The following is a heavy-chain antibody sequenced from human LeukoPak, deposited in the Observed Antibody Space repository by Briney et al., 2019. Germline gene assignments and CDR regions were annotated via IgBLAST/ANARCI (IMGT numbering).Heavy chain of an antibody. Sequence: SETLSLTCNVSGGSISSSSYYWGWIRQPPGKGLELIGNIYYSGTTYYNPSLKSRVTISVDTSKNQFSLKLSSVTAADTAVYYCARANRYDFWSGYYTNYYYYMDVWGKGTTVTVSS. D-gene: IGHD3-3*01. J-gene: IGHJ6*03. CDR2: IYYSGTT. CDR1: GGSISSSSYY. CDR3: ARANRYDFWSGYYTNYYYYMDV. V-gene: IGHV4-39*07.